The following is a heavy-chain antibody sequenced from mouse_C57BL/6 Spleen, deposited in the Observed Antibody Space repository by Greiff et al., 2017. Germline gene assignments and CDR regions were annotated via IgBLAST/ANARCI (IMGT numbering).Heavy chain of an antibody. Sequence: EVKLVESGGGLVKPGGSLKLSCAASGFTFSSYAMSWVRQTPEKRLEWVATISDGGSYTYYPDNVKGRFTISRDNAKNNLYLQMSHLKSEDTAMYYCAEGKFYYDYTWFAYWGQGTLVTVSA. CDR2: ISDGGSYT. D-gene: IGHD2-4*01. CDR1: GFTFSSYA. V-gene: IGHV5-4*03. CDR3: AEGKFYYDYTWFAY. J-gene: IGHJ3*01.